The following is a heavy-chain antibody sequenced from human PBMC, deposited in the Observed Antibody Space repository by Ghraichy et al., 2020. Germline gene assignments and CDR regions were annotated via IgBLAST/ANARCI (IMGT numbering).Heavy chain of an antibody. CDR3: ASQDLPDYDFGDYGDGMDV. CDR2: ISSSSSSI. CDR1: GFTFSYYH. V-gene: IGHV3-48*02. D-gene: IGHD4-17*01. Sequence: GGSLRLSCAASGFTFSYYHMNWVRQAPGKGLEWVSYISSSSSSIYYADSVKGRFTISRDNAKNSLYLQMNSLRDEDTAVYYCASQDLPDYDFGDYGDGMDVWGQGTTVTVSS. J-gene: IGHJ6*02.